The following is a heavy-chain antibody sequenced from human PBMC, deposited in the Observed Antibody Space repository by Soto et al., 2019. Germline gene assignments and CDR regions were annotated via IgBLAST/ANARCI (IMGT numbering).Heavy chain of an antibody. CDR1: GDTFSSYT. D-gene: IGHD2-21*02. Sequence: QVQLVQSGPEVKKPGSSVRISCRSGGDTFSSYTVSWVRQTPGQGLEWMGRIIPVLGVTNYSRKFKGRMTITADKPKTTAHMELSSLKSEDTARYYCARRRYGGADCYTQYYYGMDVWGQGTSVIVSS. CDR2: IIPVLGVT. J-gene: IGHJ6*02. CDR3: ARRRYGGADCYTQYYYGMDV. V-gene: IGHV1-69*02.